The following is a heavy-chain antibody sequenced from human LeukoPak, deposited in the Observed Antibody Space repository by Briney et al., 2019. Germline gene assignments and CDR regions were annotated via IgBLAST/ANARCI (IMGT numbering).Heavy chain of an antibody. V-gene: IGHV4-59*01. CDR2: IFFSGST. CDR1: GGSISNYY. D-gene: IGHD2-2*01. Sequence: SETLSLTCTVSGGSISNYYWSWIRQPPGKGLEWIGYIFFSGSTNYNPSLKSRVTISVDTSKNQFSLKLSSVTAADTAVYYCARGATYGYCSSTSCYWGIDPWGQGTLVTVSS. J-gene: IGHJ5*02. CDR3: ARGATYGYCSSTSCYWGIDP.